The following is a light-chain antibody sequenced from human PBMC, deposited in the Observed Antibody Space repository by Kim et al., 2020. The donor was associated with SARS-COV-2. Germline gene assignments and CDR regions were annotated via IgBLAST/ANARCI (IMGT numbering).Light chain of an antibody. J-gene: IGLJ3*02. V-gene: IGLV1-40*01. CDR2: GYT. CDR3: QSYDTRLSGSV. Sequence: QQVTTSCTGDSSTIGPSYSVHWYQQLPGFAPNLLISGYTYRPSGVPARFSGSKSGTSASLAISALLPEDEADYYCQSYDTRLSGSVFGGGTKLTVL. CDR1: SSTIGPSYS.